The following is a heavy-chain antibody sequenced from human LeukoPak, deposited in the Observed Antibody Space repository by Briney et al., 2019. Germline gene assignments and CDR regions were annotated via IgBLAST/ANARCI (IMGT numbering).Heavy chain of an antibody. CDR1: GGSISSSSYY. Sequence: TSETLSLTCTVSGGSISSSSYYWGWIRQPPGKGLEWIGCIYYSGSTYYNPSLKSRVTISVDTSKNQFSLKLSSVTAADTAVYYCARVSGVAARLCCGPSDYWGQGTLVTVSS. CDR2: IYYSGST. CDR3: ARVSGVAARLCCGPSDY. J-gene: IGHJ4*02. V-gene: IGHV4-39*07. D-gene: IGHD6-6*01.